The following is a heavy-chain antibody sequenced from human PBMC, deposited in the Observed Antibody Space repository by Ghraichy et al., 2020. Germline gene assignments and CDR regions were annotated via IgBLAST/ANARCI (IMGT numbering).Heavy chain of an antibody. CDR1: GFTFDDYG. V-gene: IGHV3-20*04. J-gene: IGHJ4*02. D-gene: IGHD1-26*01. Sequence: GGSLRLSCAASGFTFDDYGMSWVRQAPGKGLEWVSGINWNGGSKGYADSVKGRFTISRDNAKNSLYLQMNSLRAEDTALYYCATDPGGIMGATFTGPVYYFDYWGQGALVTVSS. CDR2: INWNGGSK. CDR3: ATDPGGIMGATFTGPVYYFDY.